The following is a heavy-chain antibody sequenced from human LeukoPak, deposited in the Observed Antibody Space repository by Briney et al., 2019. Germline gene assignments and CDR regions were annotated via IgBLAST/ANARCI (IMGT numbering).Heavy chain of an antibody. V-gene: IGHV3-21*01. CDR2: ISSTSTYI. D-gene: IGHD2-8*02. CDR1: GFTFSTYS. Sequence: GGSLRLSCAASGFTFSTYSMNWVRQAPGKGLEWVSSISSTSTYIYHADSVKGRFTISRDNAKNSLYLQMNSLRAEDTAVYYCARESTGDAFNIWGQGTMVTVSS. CDR3: ARESTGDAFNI. J-gene: IGHJ3*02.